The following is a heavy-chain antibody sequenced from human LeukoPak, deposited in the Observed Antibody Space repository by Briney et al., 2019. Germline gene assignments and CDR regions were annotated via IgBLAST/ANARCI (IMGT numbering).Heavy chain of an antibody. D-gene: IGHD2-8*01. V-gene: IGHV5-51*01. CDR2: IYPGDSDT. Sequence: GESLKISCKASGYSFITYWIGWVRQMPGKGLEWMGIIYPGDSDTRYSPSFQGQVTFSVDKSISTASLQWSSLEASDTAIYYCARQVNGGNFDYWGQGTLVTISS. CDR1: GYSFITYW. CDR3: ARQVNGGNFDY. J-gene: IGHJ4*02.